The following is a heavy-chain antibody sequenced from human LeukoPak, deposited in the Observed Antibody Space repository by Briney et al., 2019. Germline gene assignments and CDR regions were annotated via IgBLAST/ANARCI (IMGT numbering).Heavy chain of an antibody. V-gene: IGHV3-23*01. CDR1: GFTFNKFA. Sequence: GGSLRLSCEASGFTFNKFAMSWVRQAPGKGLEWVSAISGSGDDTSYADSVKGRFSISRDSSKNTLSLQMNSLRTEDTAVYYCAKGGHPTLRDILLDFWGQGTLVTVSS. D-gene: IGHD3-10*01. CDR2: ISGSGDDT. J-gene: IGHJ4*02. CDR3: AKGGHPTLRDILLDF.